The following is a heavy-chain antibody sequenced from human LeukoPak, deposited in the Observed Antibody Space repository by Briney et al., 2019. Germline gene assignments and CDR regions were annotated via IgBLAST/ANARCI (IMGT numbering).Heavy chain of an antibody. CDR3: ATDRRADFWSGPID. CDR1: GYTFTGYY. D-gene: IGHD3-3*01. V-gene: IGHV1-24*01. CDR2: FDPENGET. J-gene: IGHJ4*02. Sequence: GASVKVSCKASGYTFTGYYMHWVRQAPGKGLEWMGGFDPENGETIYAQKFQGRVTMTEDTSTDTAYMELSSLRSEDTAVYYCATDRRADFWSGPIDWGQGTLVTVSS.